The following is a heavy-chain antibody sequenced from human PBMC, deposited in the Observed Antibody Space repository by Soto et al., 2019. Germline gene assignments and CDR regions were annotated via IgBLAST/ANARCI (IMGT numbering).Heavy chain of an antibody. J-gene: IGHJ4*02. Sequence: PSETLSLTCTVSGGSISSSSYYWGCIRQPPGKGLEWIASIDYTGNTFYNPSLTSRVTISVHTSKNQFSLKVTSVTAADTAVYYCARINKGYGTDSWGQGTLVTVSS. D-gene: IGHD5-18*01. V-gene: IGHV4-39*01. CDR1: GGSISSSSYY. CDR3: ARINKGYGTDS. CDR2: IDYTGNT.